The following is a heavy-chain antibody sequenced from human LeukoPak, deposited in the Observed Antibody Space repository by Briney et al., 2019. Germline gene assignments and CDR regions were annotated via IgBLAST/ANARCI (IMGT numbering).Heavy chain of an antibody. CDR1: GYSFTSYW. J-gene: IGHJ5*02. CDR3: ARFATEYSSSSRFDP. CDR2: IYPGDSDT. V-gene: IGHV5-51*01. Sequence: MRGESLKISCKGSGYSFTSYWIGWVRQMPGKGLEWMGIIYPGDSDTRYSTSFQGQVTISADKSISTAYLQWSSLKASDTAMYYCARFATEYSSSSRFDPWGQGTLVTVSS. D-gene: IGHD6-6*01.